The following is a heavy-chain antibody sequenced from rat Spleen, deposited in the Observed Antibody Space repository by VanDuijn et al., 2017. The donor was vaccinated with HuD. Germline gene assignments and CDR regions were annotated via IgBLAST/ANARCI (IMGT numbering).Heavy chain of an antibody. CDR3: ARTYFGSHHWFAY. J-gene: IGHJ3*01. Sequence: QVQLKESGPGLVQPSQTLSLTCTVSGFSLLSYAVSWVRQPPGKGLEWMGGIWGDGSTNYNSAIKSRLSISRDTSKSQVFLKMNSLQTEDTATYYCARTYFGSHHWFAYWGPGTLVSVSS. D-gene: IGHD1-2*01. V-gene: IGHV2-13*01. CDR1: GFSLLSYA. CDR2: IWGDGST.